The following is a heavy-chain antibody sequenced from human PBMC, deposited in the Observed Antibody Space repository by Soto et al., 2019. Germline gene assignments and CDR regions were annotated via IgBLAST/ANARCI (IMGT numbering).Heavy chain of an antibody. J-gene: IGHJ6*02. CDR3: AAELGFGKLTVV. CDR1: GDTFKNCV. CDR2: IIPLFGTT. V-gene: IGHV1-69*01. D-gene: IGHD7-27*01. Sequence: QVQVVQSGVEVRRPGCSVKVSCKASGDTFKNCVISWVRQAPGQGLEWMGGIIPLFGTTDFAQRFQGRLTITTDESTTTAYLELSSLRSEDTATYYCAAELGFGKLTVVWGQGTTVIVSS.